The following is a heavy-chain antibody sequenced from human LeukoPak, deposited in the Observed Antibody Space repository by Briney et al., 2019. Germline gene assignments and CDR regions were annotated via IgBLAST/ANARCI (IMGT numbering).Heavy chain of an antibody. V-gene: IGHV3-23*01. D-gene: IGHD3-22*01. CDR3: AKGGVITTSPRFGY. J-gene: IGHJ4*02. Sequence: GVSLTLSCAASGFTFSSYAMSWVRQAPAPGLERVSAMSVNGGSTYYADSVKGRCTISRDNSKNTLYLQMNSLRAEGTAVYYCAKGGVITTSPRFGYWGQGTLVTVSS. CDR1: GFTFSSYA. CDR2: MSVNGGST.